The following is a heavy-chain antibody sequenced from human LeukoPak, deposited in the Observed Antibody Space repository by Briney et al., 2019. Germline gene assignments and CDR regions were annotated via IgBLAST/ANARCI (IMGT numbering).Heavy chain of an antibody. CDR1: GFTFSSYA. CDR2: ISGSGGST. J-gene: IGHJ4*02. Sequence: GGSLRLSCAASGFTFSSYAMSWVRQAQGKGLEWVSAISGSGGSTYYADSVKGRFTISRDNSKNTLYLQMNSLRAEDTAVYYCAKDLLGYYYDSSGYDYWGQGTLVTVSS. CDR3: AKDLLGYYYDSSGYDY. D-gene: IGHD3-22*01. V-gene: IGHV3-23*01.